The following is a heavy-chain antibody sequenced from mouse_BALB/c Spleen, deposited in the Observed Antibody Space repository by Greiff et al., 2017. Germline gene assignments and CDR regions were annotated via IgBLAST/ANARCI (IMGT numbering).Heavy chain of an antibody. D-gene: IGHD2-1*01. J-gene: IGHJ2*01. CDR2: ISSGGSYT. CDR1: GFTFSSYT. CDR3: TRAGGNYEGVRFDY. Sequence: EVQVVESGGGLVKPGGSLKLSCAASGFTFSSYTMSWVRQTPEKRLEWVATISSGGSYTYYPDSVKGRFTISRDNAKNTLYLQMSSLKSEDTAMYYCTRAGGNYEGVRFDYWGQGTTLTVSS. V-gene: IGHV5-6-4*01.